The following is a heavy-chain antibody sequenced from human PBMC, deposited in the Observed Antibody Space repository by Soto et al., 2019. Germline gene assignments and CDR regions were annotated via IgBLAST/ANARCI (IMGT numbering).Heavy chain of an antibody. CDR3: ARDYRTSAGRHFDY. Sequence: TSEALSLTCTVSGASLSRGNDSWSWIGQAPGKAPEWIGFIYNRGDTYYNPSLKRRLTLSVDRSRNQFSVTLTSVTAADTAVYFCARDYRTSAGRHFDYWGQGILVTVSS. V-gene: IGHV4-30-2*01. CDR2: IYNRGDT. D-gene: IGHD3-16*02. J-gene: IGHJ4*02. CDR1: GASLSRGNDS.